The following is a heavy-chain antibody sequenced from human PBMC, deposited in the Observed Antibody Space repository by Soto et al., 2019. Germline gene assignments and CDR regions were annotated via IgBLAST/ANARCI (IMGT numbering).Heavy chain of an antibody. CDR1: GFTFSNTW. Sequence: EVQLVESGGGLVKPGGSLRLSCAASGFTFSNTWMSWVRQAPGKGLEWVGRIKSKTDGGTTDYAAPVKGRFTISRDDSKNTLYLQMNSLKTEDTAVYYCTTVLPLWFGELDIQDYWGQGTLVTVSS. CDR2: IKSKTDGGTT. CDR3: TTVLPLWFGELDIQDY. D-gene: IGHD3-10*01. V-gene: IGHV3-15*01. J-gene: IGHJ4*02.